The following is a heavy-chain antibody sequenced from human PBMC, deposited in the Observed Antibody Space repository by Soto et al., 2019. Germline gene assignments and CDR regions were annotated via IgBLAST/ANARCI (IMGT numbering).Heavy chain of an antibody. Sequence: EVQLLESGGGLVQPGGSLRLSCAASGFTFSSYSMSWVRQAPGKGLEWVSTISGSGGGTYYADSVKGRFTISRDISKNTLYLQMNSLRAEDTALYYCAKYMGRVGWFGELPNMPDYWGQGTLVTVSS. J-gene: IGHJ4*02. D-gene: IGHD3-10*01. V-gene: IGHV3-23*01. CDR3: AKYMGRVGWFGELPNMPDY. CDR2: ISGSGGGT. CDR1: GFTFSSYS.